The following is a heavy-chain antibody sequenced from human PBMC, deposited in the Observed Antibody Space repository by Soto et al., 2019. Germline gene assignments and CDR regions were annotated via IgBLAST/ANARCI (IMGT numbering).Heavy chain of an antibody. Sequence: PVGSLRLSCAASGFTFSSYAMSWVRQAPGKGLEWVSAISGSGGSTYYADSVKGRFTISRDNSKNTLYLQMNSLRAEDTAVYYCAKSLGYCSSTSCYWDYYYGMDVWGQGTTVTVSS. J-gene: IGHJ6*02. CDR3: AKSLGYCSSTSCYWDYYYGMDV. CDR1: GFTFSSYA. CDR2: ISGSGGST. V-gene: IGHV3-23*01. D-gene: IGHD2-2*01.